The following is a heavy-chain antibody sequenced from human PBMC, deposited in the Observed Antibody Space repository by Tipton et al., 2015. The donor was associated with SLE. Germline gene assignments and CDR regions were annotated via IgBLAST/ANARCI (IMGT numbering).Heavy chain of an antibody. V-gene: IGHV4-34*01. CDR3: ARPGGFGY. CDR1: GGSFSGYY. J-gene: IGHJ4*02. D-gene: IGHD3-16*01. CDR2: INHSGST. Sequence: TLSLTCTVYGGSFSGYYWSWIRQPPGKGLEWIGEINHSGSTNYNPSLKSRVTISVDTSKNQFSLKLSSVTAADTAVYYCARPGGFGYWGQGTLVTVSS.